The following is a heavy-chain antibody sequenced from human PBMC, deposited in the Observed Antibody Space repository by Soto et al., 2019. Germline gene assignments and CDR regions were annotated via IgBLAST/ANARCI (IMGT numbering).Heavy chain of an antibody. CDR2: ISYDGINR. Sequence: QVELVESGGGVVQPGRSLRPSCEASGFTFSRYGFHWVRQGPGNGLEWVAIISYDGINRYYADSVKGRFTISRDDYKNTLYLQMNCLRAEDTAVYYCARDMGRFSLGTCYFDYWGQGTLVTVSS. J-gene: IGHJ4*02. CDR1: GFTFSRYG. CDR3: ARDMGRFSLGTCYFDY. V-gene: IGHV3-33*01. D-gene: IGHD3-16*01.